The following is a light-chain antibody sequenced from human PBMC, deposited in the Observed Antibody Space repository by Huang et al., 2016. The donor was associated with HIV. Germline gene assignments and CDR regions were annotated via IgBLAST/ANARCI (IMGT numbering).Light chain of an antibody. CDR3: QQCNSIPIT. CDR1: KSLSNW. Sequence: DIQMTQSPSTLSASVGDRVVITCRASKSLSNWLAWYQQKPGKAPKLLIYKATTLEKGVPSRFIGSGSGTKFTLTISSLQPDDFATYYCQQCNSIPITFGQGTRLEI. CDR2: KAT. J-gene: IGKJ5*01. V-gene: IGKV1-5*03.